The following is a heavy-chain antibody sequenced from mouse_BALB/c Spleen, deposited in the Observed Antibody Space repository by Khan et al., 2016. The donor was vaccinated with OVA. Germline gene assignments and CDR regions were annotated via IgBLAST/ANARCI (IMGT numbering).Heavy chain of an antibody. CDR2: IDTPNGNT. J-gene: IGHJ2*01. CDR3: ARNAGK. Sequence: VQLKESGAELVKPGATVKLSCTASGFNIKDTYMHWLKQWPAQGLEWIGRIDTPNGNTKYDPKFQGKATITADTSSNPAYLQLSSLTSEDTAVCYCARNAGKWGQGTTLTVSS. CDR1: GFNIKDTY. V-gene: IGHV14-3*02.